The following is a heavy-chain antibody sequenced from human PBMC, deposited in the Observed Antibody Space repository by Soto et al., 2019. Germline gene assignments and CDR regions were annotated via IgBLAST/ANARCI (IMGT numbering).Heavy chain of an antibody. V-gene: IGHV1-69*06. J-gene: IGHJ6*02. CDR3: ARGCTNGVCYPYGMDV. CDR2: IIPIFGTA. CDR1: GGTFSSYA. Sequence: QVQLVQSGAEVKKPGSSVKVSCKASGGTFSSYAISWVRQAPGQGLEWMGGIIPIFGTANYAQKFQGRVTITAYKSTSTAYMELSSLRSEDTAVYYCARGCTNGVCYPYGMDVWGQGTTVTVSS. D-gene: IGHD2-8*01.